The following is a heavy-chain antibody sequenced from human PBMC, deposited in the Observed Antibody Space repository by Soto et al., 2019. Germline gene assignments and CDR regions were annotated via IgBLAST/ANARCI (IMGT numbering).Heavy chain of an antibody. D-gene: IGHD7-27*01. V-gene: IGHV4-59*01. Sequence: QVQLQESGPGLVKPSETLSLTCTVSGGSISSYYWSWIRQPPGKGLEWIGYIYYSGSTNYNPSLKSRLTISVDTSKNQFSLKLSSVTAADTAVYYCTGRWGTCFDFWGQGTLVTVSS. CDR1: GGSISSYY. CDR2: IYYSGST. J-gene: IGHJ4*02. CDR3: TGRWGTCFDF.